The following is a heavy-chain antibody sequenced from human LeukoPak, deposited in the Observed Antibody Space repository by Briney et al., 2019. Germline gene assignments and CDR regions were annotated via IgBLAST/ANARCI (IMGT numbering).Heavy chain of an antibody. V-gene: IGHV3-33*01. CDR3: ARDYVDFWSGYHHTSYYGMDV. D-gene: IGHD3-3*01. Sequence: GGSLRLSCAASGFTFSSYGMHWVRQAPGKGLEWVAVIWYDGSNKYYADSVKGRFTISRDNSKNTLYLQMNSLRAEDTAVYYCARDYVDFWSGYHHTSYYGMDVWGQGTTVTVSS. CDR2: IWYDGSNK. CDR1: GFTFSSYG. J-gene: IGHJ6*01.